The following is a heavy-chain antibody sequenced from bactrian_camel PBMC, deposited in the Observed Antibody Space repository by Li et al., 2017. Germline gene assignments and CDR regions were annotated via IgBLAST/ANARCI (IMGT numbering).Heavy chain of an antibody. D-gene: IGHD2*01. CDR1: GITTDEAD. V-gene: IGHV3S53*01. Sequence: HVQLVESGGGSVQAGGSLRLSCTASGITTDEADMGWYRQPPGKSREGVAAIDTRGRITTANSVKGRFSIAKDNAGNTLYLQMNDLRPENTAKYFCAAGSDTAPICPGTAAGGYRYWGQGTQVTVS. CDR2: IDTRGRI. J-gene: IGHJ4*01. CDR3: AAGSDTAPICPGTAAGGYRY.